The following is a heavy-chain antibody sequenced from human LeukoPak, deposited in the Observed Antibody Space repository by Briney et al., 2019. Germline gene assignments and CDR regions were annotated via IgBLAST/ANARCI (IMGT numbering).Heavy chain of an antibody. J-gene: IGHJ6*02. Sequence: GGSLRLSCAASGLTFSSNYMSWVRQAPGKGLEWVSVIYSGGSTYYADSVKGRFTISRDNSKNTLYLQMNSLRAEDTAVYYCARELGAFFQNYYDSSGYYGPHYYYYGMDVWGQGTTVTVSS. D-gene: IGHD3-22*01. V-gene: IGHV3-53*01. CDR3: ARELGAFFQNYYDSSGYYGPHYYYYGMDV. CDR1: GLTFSSNY. CDR2: IYSGGST.